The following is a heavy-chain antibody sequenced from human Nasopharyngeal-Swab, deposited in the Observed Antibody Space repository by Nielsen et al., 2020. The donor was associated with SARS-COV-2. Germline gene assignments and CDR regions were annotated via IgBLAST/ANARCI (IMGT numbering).Heavy chain of an antibody. CDR3: ARDPGYSSSWYYNWFDP. V-gene: IGHV3-48*02. J-gene: IGHJ5*02. D-gene: IGHD6-13*01. CDR1: GFTFSSYS. Sequence: GGSLRLSCAASGFTFSSYSMNWVRQAPGKGLEWVSYISSSSTIYYADSVKGRFTISRDNAKNSLYLQMNSLRDEDTAVYYCARDPGYSSSWYYNWFDPWGQGTLVTVSS. CDR2: ISSSSTI.